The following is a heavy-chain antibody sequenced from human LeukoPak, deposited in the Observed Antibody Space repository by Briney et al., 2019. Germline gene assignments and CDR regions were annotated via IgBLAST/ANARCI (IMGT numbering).Heavy chain of an antibody. CDR1: GGSISSFY. V-gene: IGHV4-4*07. J-gene: IGHJ4*02. CDR2: IYTSGST. Sequence: SETLSLTCTVSGGSISSFYWSWIRQPAGKGLEWIGRIYTSGSTNYNPSPKSRVTISVDKSKNQFSLKLSSVTAADTAVYYCASDYGDWGQGTLVTVSS. D-gene: IGHD4-17*01. CDR3: ASDYGD.